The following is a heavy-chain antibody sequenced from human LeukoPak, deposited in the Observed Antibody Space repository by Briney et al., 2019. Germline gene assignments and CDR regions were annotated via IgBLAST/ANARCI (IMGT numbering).Heavy chain of an antibody. D-gene: IGHD1-1*01. CDR3: ARLGFSTRGIDF. J-gene: IGHJ4*02. CDR1: GYSFINYW. CDR2: IFPADSDT. V-gene: IGHV5-51*01. Sequence: GESLKISCKGYGYSFINYWIGWVRQMPGKGLEWMGIIFPADSDTRYTPSFQGQVTISADESITTAYLQLNSLKASDIAIYYCARLGFSTRGIDFWGQGTLVTVSP.